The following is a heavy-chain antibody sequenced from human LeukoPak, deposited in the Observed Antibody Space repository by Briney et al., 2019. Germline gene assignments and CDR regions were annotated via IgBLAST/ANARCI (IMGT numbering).Heavy chain of an antibody. J-gene: IGHJ6*02. CDR1: GGSISSGGYS. CDR3: ARGENYYYYYGMDV. V-gene: IGHV4-30-2*01. Sequence: SETLSLTCAVSGGSISSGGYSWSWIRQPPGKGLEWIGYIYHSGSTYYNPSLKSRVTISVDRSKNQFSLKLSSVTAADTAVYYCARGENYYYYYGMDVWGQGTTVTVSS. CDR2: IYHSGST.